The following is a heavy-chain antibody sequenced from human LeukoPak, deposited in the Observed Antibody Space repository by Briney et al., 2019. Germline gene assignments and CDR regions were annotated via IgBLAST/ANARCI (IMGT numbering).Heavy chain of an antibody. J-gene: IGHJ4*02. Sequence: GGSLRLSCAASGFTVSSNYMSWVRQAPGKGLEWVSVIYSGGSTYYADSVKGRFTISRDNSKNTLYLQMNSLRAEDTAVYYCARDSRYDYGDPCFDSWGQGTLVTVSS. CDR3: ARDSRYDYGDPCFDS. V-gene: IGHV3-53*01. CDR2: IYSGGST. D-gene: IGHD4-17*01. CDR1: GFTVSSNY.